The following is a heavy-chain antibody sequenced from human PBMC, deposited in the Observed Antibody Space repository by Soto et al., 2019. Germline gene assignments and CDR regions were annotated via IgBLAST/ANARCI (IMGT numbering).Heavy chain of an antibody. CDR3: AHTLYGDYTEESYGYFDL. Sequence: QITLNESGPKLVKPTQNLTLTFTFSGFSLSTSGVGVCWIRQPPGKALEWLALIYWDDDKRYSPSLKSRLTITKDTSKNQVVLTMTNMDPVDTATYYCAHTLYGDYTEESYGYFDLWGRGTLVTVSS. J-gene: IGHJ2*01. V-gene: IGHV2-5*02. CDR2: IYWDDDK. CDR1: GFSLSTSGVG. D-gene: IGHD4-17*01.